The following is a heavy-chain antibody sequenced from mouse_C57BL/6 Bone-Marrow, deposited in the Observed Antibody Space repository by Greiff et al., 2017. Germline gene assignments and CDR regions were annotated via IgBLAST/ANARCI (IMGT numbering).Heavy chain of an antibody. J-gene: IGHJ1*03. Sequence: QVQLQQPGAELVKPGASVKMSCKASGYTFTSYWITWVKQRPGQGLEWIGDIYPGSGSTNYNEKFKSKATLTVDTSSSTAYMQLSSLTSEDSAVYYCARWYFGWLLRWYVDVWGTGTTVTVSS. CDR3: ARWYFGWLLRWYVDV. V-gene: IGHV1-55*01. CDR2: IYPGSGST. CDR1: GYTFTSYW. D-gene: IGHD2-3*01.